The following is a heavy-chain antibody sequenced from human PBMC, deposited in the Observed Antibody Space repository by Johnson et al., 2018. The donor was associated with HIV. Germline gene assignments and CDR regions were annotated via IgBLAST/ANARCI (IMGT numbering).Heavy chain of an antibody. D-gene: IGHD1-26*01. CDR3: ASQGGSPAFDI. J-gene: IGHJ3*02. V-gene: IGHV3-20*04. Sequence: VQLVESGGSVVRPGGSLRLSCATSGFTFEDYGMSWVRQVPGKGLEWISGIHWNGRSTGYADSVKGRFTISRDNAKNSLYLQMDSLRAEDTALYYCASQGGSPAFDIWGQGTLVTVSS. CDR2: IHWNGRST. CDR1: GFTFEDYG.